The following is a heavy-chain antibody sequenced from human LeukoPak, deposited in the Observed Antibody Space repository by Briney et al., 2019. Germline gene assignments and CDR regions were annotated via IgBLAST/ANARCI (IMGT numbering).Heavy chain of an antibody. CDR2: TRAGGDVT. V-gene: IGHV3-23*01. CDR1: GFTFSKYI. CDR3: ANWGGTQTIGAIWYGPLDY. J-gene: IGHJ4*02. D-gene: IGHD3-16*01. Sequence: PGGSLRLSCVASGFTFSKYIMTWFRQGPGKGLEWVASTRAGGDVTFYADSVKGRFRPSRDNSRSTVYLEMNSLNVEDPGVYFCANWGGTQTIGAIWYGPLDYWGQGTQVTVSS.